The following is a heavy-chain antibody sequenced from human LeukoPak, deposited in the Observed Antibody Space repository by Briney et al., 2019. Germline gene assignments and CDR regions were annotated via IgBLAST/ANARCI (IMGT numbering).Heavy chain of an antibody. J-gene: IGHJ4*02. CDR1: GFTFSSCA. Sequence: GGSLRLSCAASGFTFSSCAMSWVRQAPGKGLEWVAFIRSDGSNKYYADSVKGRFTISRDNAKNSLYLQMNSLRAEDTAVYYCARDDRWLRRSSDFVYWGQGTLVTVSS. CDR3: ARDDRWLRRSSDFVY. CDR2: IRSDGSNK. V-gene: IGHV3-30*02. D-gene: IGHD5-12*01.